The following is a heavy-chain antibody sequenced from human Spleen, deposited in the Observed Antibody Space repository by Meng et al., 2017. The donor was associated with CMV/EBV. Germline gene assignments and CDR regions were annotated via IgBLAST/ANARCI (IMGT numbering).Heavy chain of an antibody. CDR1: GGSISSYY. D-gene: IGHD6-13*01. CDR2: IYYSGST. Sequence: SETLSLTCTVSGGSISSYYWSWIRQPPGKGLEWIGYIYYSGSTNYNPSLKSRVTISVDTSKNQFSLKLSSVTAADTAVYYCAREALSSSWYFDYWGQGTLVTVSS. J-gene: IGHJ4*02. V-gene: IGHV4-59*01. CDR3: AREALSSSWYFDY.